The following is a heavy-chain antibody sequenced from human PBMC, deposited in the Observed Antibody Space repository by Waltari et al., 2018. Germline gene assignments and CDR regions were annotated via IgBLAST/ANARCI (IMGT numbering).Heavy chain of an antibody. D-gene: IGHD6-6*01. CDR2: LSPNNGDS. J-gene: IGHJ6*03. CDR1: GSSFTDLD. V-gene: IGHV1-8*03. CDR3: ARTTAARRTHYYYMDV. Sequence: QVQLVQSGAEVKTPGASVKVSCRASGSSFTDLDINWVRQAPGQGLEWMGWLSPNNGDSGYATQSHGRCAVSVDTARTTAYMVLSSLTSDDTAVYYCARTTAARRTHYYYMDVWGEETTVTMSS.